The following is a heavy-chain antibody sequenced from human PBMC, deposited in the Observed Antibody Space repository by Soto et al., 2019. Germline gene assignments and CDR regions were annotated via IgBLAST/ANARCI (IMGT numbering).Heavy chain of an antibody. CDR3: ARGGGATFTHYYYYMDV. D-gene: IGHD1-26*01. Sequence: QVQLVQSGAEVKKPGASVKVSCEASGYTFSTYEMHWVRQAPGQRPEWMGWINGGNGKSKYSETLQGRVTFPRDTSASTAYMELTSLRSEDTAVYYCARGGGATFTHYYYYMDVWGTGTTVTVSS. CDR2: INGGNGKS. J-gene: IGHJ6*03. CDR1: GYTFSTYE. V-gene: IGHV1-3*01.